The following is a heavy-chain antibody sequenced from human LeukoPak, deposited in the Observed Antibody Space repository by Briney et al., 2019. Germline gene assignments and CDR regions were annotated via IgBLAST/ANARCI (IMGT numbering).Heavy chain of an antibody. Sequence: SVKVSFKASGGTFSSYAISWVRQAPGQGLEWMGGIIPIFGTANYAQKFQGRVTITADESTSTAYMELSSLRSEDTAVYYCARASSYYYDSSGYYSLDYWGQGTLVTVSS. J-gene: IGHJ4*02. CDR3: ARASSYYYDSSGYYSLDY. CDR2: IIPIFGTA. D-gene: IGHD3-22*01. CDR1: GGTFSSYA. V-gene: IGHV1-69*13.